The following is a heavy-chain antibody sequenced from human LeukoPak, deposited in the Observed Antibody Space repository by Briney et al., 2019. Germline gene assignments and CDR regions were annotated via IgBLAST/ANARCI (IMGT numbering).Heavy chain of an antibody. J-gene: IGHJ4*02. CDR2: IRADGATT. D-gene: IGHD1-26*01. CDR1: GFTFSNYD. Sequence: GGSLRLSCEASGFTFSNYDMSWVRHAPGKGLEWVSLIRADGATTRYTDSVKGRFTISRDNSKDSLYLQMDSLRTEDTALYYCARDNTGSYEYWGQGTLVTVSP. V-gene: IGHV3-43*02. CDR3: ARDNTGSYEY.